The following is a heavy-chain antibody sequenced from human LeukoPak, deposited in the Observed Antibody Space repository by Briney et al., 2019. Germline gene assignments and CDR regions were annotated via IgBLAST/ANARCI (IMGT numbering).Heavy chain of an antibody. Sequence: PGGSLRLSCIASGFSFSGHWMHWARQLPGKGLVWISRISPTGSTTSYADSVKGRFTVSRDNAKNTLYLQVNNLRAEDTAVYYCARGPNSNWSGLDFWGQRTLLTVSS. CDR1: GFSFSGHW. D-gene: IGHD6-6*01. V-gene: IGHV3-74*01. J-gene: IGHJ4*02. CDR3: ARGPNSNWSGLDF. CDR2: ISPTGSTT.